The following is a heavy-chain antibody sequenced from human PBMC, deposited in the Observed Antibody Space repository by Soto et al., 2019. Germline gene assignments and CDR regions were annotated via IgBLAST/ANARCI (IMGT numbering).Heavy chain of an antibody. CDR2: IKQDGSEK. V-gene: IGHV3-7*01. CDR1: GFTFSSYW. CDR3: ARETPSPITNPYSYYGMDV. Sequence: EVQLVESGGGLVQPGGSLRLSCAASGFTFSSYWMSWVRQAPGKGLEWVANIKQDGSEKYCVDSVKGRFTISRDNAKNSLYLQMNSLRAEDTAVYYCARETPSPITNPYSYYGMDVWGQGTTVTVSS. J-gene: IGHJ6*02. D-gene: IGHD3-10*01.